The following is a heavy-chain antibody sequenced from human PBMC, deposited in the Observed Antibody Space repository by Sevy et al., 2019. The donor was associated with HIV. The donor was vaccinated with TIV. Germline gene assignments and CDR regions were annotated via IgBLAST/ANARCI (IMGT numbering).Heavy chain of an antibody. CDR2: IYYRGST. D-gene: IGHD6-19*01. J-gene: IGHJ6*02. V-gene: IGHV4-59*12. CDR3: ACHMVHSSGGYGMDV. Sequence: SETLSLTCTVSGGSISSYYWSWIRQPPGKGLEWIGYIYYRGSTNYKPSLKSRVTISVDISRNQVSLKLSSVTVADTAGYYCACHMVHSSGGYGMDVWGRGTTVTVSS. CDR1: GGSISSYY.